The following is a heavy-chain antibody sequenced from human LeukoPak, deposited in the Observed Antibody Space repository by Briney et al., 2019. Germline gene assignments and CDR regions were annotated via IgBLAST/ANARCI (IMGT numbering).Heavy chain of an antibody. V-gene: IGHV1-69*06. D-gene: IGHD2-2*01. J-gene: IGHJ4*02. Sequence: GASVKVSCKASGGTFSSYAISWVRQAPGQGLEWMGGIIPIFGTANYAQKFQGRVTITADKSTSTAYMELSSLRSEDTAVYYCARVDCSSTSCPPVYWGQGTLVTVSS. CDR1: GGTFSSYA. CDR2: IIPIFGTA. CDR3: ARVDCSSTSCPPVY.